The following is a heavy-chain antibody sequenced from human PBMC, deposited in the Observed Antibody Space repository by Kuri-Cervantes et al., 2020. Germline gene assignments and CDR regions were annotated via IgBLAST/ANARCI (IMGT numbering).Heavy chain of an antibody. CDR1: GFTFSEYE. CDR3: AKSFGWYFDY. Sequence: GESLRLSCAASGFTFSEYEMNWVRQAPGKGLEWVSYISSSGGAIYYADSVKGRFTISRDNAKNSLYLQMNSLRAEDTAVYYCAKSFGWYFDYWGQGTLVTVSS. J-gene: IGHJ4*02. D-gene: IGHD6-19*01. CDR2: ISSSGGAI. V-gene: IGHV3-48*03.